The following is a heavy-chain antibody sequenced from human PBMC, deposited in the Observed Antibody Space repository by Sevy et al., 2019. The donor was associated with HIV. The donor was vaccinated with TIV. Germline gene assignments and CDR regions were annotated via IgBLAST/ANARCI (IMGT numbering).Heavy chain of an antibody. CDR2: ISSSGSRI. CDR1: GFSFSNYE. D-gene: IGHD4-17*01. J-gene: IGHJ4*02. Sequence: GGSLRLSCAASGFSFSNYEMNWVRQAPGKGLEWISYISSSGSRIYYADSVRGRFIISRDNAKNSLYLQMSSLRAEDTAVYYCAGDLPPSATTVAHFDFWGQGTLVTVSS. CDR3: AGDLPPSATTVAHFDF. V-gene: IGHV3-48*03.